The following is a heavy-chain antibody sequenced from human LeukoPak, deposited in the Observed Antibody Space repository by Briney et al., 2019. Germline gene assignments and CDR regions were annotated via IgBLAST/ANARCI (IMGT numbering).Heavy chain of an antibody. Sequence: PGGSLGLSCAASGFTFSSYSMTWVRQAPGKGLEWVSSISSSSSYIYYADSVKGRFTISRDNSKNTLYLRMNSLRAEDTAVYYCAKAGILWFGELPPRDGAFDIWGQGTMVTVSS. D-gene: IGHD3-10*01. CDR1: GFTFSSYS. CDR2: ISSSSSYI. V-gene: IGHV3-21*04. CDR3: AKAGILWFGELPPRDGAFDI. J-gene: IGHJ3*02.